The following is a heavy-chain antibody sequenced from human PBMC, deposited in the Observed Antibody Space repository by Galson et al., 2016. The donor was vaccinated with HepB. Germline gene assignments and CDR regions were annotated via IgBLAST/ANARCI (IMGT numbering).Heavy chain of an antibody. D-gene: IGHD5-12*01. CDR1: GYIFTDKY. J-gene: IGHJ3*01. Sequence: SVKVSCKASGYIFTDKYLHWVRQASGQGLEWMGWINPKTGGANSAQKFQGRVTMTRDTSISTAYMEVSRLTSDDTAVYFCARVKWLERAYDVWGQGTMVTVSS. CDR2: INPKTGGA. CDR3: ARVKWLERAYDV. V-gene: IGHV1-2*02.